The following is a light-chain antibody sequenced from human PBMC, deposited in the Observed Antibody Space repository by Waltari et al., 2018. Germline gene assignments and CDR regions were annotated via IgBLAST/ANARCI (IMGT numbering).Light chain of an antibody. V-gene: IGKV3-15*01. Sequence: EVVMTQSPATLSMSPGESATLSCRASQSVSNYLAWYQQKPGQPPRLLIYDASTTATGIPARFTGSGSGTEFTLTFYSLQSEDFALYYCQQYNDGLTFGGGTKVEIK. J-gene: IGKJ4*01. CDR3: QQYNDGLT. CDR1: QSVSNY. CDR2: DAS.